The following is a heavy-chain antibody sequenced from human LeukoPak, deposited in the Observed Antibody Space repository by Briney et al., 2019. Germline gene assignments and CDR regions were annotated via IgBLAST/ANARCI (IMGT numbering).Heavy chain of an antibody. CDR2: ISPYDGNT. V-gene: IGHV1-18*01. CDR1: NYTFAGYG. D-gene: IGHD1-1*01. Sequence: WASVKVSCKASNYTFAGYGLSWVRQAPGQGLQWVGWISPYDGNTDYAQRFQARVTMTIDRATRTVYMDLKRLRLDDTAVYYCVRVWPPNAVDRGMTYSYFNALDVWGQGTTVIVSS. CDR3: VRVWPPNAVDRGMTYSYFNALDV. J-gene: IGHJ6*02.